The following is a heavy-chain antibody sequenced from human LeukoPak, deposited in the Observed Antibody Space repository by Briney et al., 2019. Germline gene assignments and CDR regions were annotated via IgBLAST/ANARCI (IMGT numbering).Heavy chain of an antibody. CDR2: INYSGTT. D-gene: IGHD5/OR15-5a*01. J-gene: IGHJ5*02. Sequence: SETLSLTCNVSDDSINNYYWSWIRQPPGEGLEWMGYINYSGTTKYNPSLKSRVTISVDTSKNQFSLKLSSVTAADTAVYYCVRGTLPSVGFDPWGQGTLVTVSS. CDR3: VRGTLPSVGFDP. V-gene: IGHV4-59*01. CDR1: DDSINNYY.